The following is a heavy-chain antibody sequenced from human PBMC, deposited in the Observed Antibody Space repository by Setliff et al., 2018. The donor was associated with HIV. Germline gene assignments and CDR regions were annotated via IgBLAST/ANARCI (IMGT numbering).Heavy chain of an antibody. CDR3: ANDEVAFPRITFIKVIVRM. CDR2: ISYRSSYI. D-gene: IGHD3-10*01. V-gene: IGHV3-21*01. CDR1: GFTFGDYA. Sequence: GSLRLSCTGSGFTFGDYAMSWVRQAPGKGLEWISSISYRSSYIYYSDSVKGRFTISRDDAKNSLFLQVNSLRDEDTAVYYCANDEVAFPRITFIKVIVRMWGKGTAGTVSS. J-gene: IGHJ6*04.